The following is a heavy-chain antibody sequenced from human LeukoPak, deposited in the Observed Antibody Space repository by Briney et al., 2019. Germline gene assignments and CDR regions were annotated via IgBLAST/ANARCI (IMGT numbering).Heavy chain of an antibody. J-gene: IGHJ4*02. CDR3: AKSRSSSTSCYNY. V-gene: IGHV3-23*01. CDR2: ISGSGGST. CDR1: GFTFSSYA. D-gene: IGHD2-2*02. Sequence: GGSLRLSCAASGFTFSSYAMSWVRQAPGKGLEWVSDISGSGGSTYYADSVKGRFTISRDNSKNTLYLQMNSLGAEDTAVYYCAKSRSSSTSCYNYWGQGTLVTVSS.